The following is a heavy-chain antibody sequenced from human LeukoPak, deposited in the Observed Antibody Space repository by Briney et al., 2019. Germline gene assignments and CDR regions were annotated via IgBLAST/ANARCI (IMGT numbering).Heavy chain of an antibody. CDR2: ISSSSSYI. CDR3: AGSLYDPYYFDD. V-gene: IGHV3-21*01. D-gene: IGHD2-15*01. J-gene: IGHJ4*02. CDR1: GFTFSSYS. Sequence: GGSLRLSCAASGFTFSSYSMNWVRQAPGKGLEWVSSISSSSSYIYYADSVKGRFTISRDNAKNSLYLQMNSLRAEDTAEYYCAGSLYDPYYFDDWGQRTLVTASS.